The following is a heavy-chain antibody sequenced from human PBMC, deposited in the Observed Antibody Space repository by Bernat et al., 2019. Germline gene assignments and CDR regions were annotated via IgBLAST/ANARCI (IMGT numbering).Heavy chain of an antibody. J-gene: IGHJ3*02. CDR2: IYSGGST. D-gene: IGHD3-10*01. Sequence: EVQLVESGGGLVQPGGSPRLSCAASGFTVSSNYMSWVRQAPGKGLEWVSVIYSGGSTYYADSVKGRFTISRHNSKNTLYLQMNSLRAEDTAVYYCARYGSGGAFDIWGQGTMVTVSS. CDR1: GFTVSSNY. CDR3: ARYGSGGAFDI. V-gene: IGHV3-53*04.